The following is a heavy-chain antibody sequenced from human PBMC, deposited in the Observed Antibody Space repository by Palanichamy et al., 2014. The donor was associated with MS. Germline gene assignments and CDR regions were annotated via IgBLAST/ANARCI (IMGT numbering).Heavy chain of an antibody. CDR1: GYSISSGYY. CDR3: ARESGSYTSFDY. Sequence: QVQLQESGPGLVKPSETLSLICAVSGYSISSGYYWGWIRQPPGKGLEWIGNIYHSGTTYYNPSLKSRITISVDTSKNQFSLRLSSVTAADTAVYFCARESGSYTSFDYWGQGTLVTVPS. CDR2: IYHSGTT. V-gene: IGHV4-38-2*01. J-gene: IGHJ4*02. D-gene: IGHD1-26*01.